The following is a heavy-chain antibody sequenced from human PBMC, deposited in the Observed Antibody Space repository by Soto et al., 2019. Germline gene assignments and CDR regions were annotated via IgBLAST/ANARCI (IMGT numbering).Heavy chain of an antibody. J-gene: IGHJ3*02. D-gene: IGHD3-22*01. CDR3: ARXIGYDSSGYYLLDAFDI. Sequence: ASVKVSCKASGYTFTSYYMHWVRQAPGQGLEWMGIINPSGGSTSYAQKFQGRVTMTRDTSTSTVYMELSSLRSEDTAVYYCARXIGYDSSGYYLLDAFDIWGQGTMVTVSS. CDR2: INPSGGST. V-gene: IGHV1-46*01. CDR1: GYTFTSYY.